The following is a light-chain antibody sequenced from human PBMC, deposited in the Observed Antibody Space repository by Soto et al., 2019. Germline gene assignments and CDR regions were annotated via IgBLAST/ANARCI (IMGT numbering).Light chain of an antibody. J-gene: IGKJ5*01. CDR2: DAS. Sequence: EFVLTQSPGTLSLSPGERATLSCRASQTVRNNYLAWYQQKPGQAPRLLIYDASNRATGIPARFSGSGSGTDFTLTISSLEPEDFAVYYCQQRSSWPSITFGQGTRLEIK. CDR3: QQRSSWPSIT. V-gene: IGKV3-11*01. CDR1: QTVRNNY.